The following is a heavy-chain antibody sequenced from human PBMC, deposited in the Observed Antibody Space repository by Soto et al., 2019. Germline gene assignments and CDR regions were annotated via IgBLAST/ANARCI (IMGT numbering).Heavy chain of an antibody. D-gene: IGHD3-10*01. CDR1: GFSLSTSGVG. CDR3: AHRRGASGTGGNFDY. Sequence: QITLKESGPTLVKPTQTLTLTCTFSGFSLSTSGVGVGWIRQPPGKALEWLALFFWNDDKRYSPSLKSRLTITKDPSKNQVVLTMTNMDPVATATYSCAHRRGASGTGGNFDYWGQGTLVTVSS. J-gene: IGHJ4*02. CDR2: FFWNDDK. V-gene: IGHV2-5*01.